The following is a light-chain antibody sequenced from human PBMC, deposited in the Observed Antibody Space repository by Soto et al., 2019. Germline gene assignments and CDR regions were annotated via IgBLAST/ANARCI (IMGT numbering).Light chain of an antibody. J-gene: IGKJ1*01. CDR1: QGISNY. V-gene: IGKV1-27*01. CDR2: AAS. CDR3: QKYNSGPRT. Sequence: DIQMTQSPSSLSASVGDRVTITCRASQGISNYLAWYQQKPGKVPKVLIYAASTLQSGVPSRFSGSGSGTDFTLTISNLQHEDVATYYCQKYNSGPRTFGQGPKADIK.